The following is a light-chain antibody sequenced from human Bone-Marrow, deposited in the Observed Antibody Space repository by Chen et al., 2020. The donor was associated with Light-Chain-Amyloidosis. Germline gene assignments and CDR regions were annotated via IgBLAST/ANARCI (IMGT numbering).Light chain of an antibody. V-gene: IGKV1-12*01. Sequence: DIQMTQSPSSVSASVGDRVTITCRASQGISGWLAWYQQKPGYAPKLLIYAASTLRSGVPSRFSGSGSGTHFTLTIISLQPEDFAVYYCQQYGSSPYTFGQGTKLEIK. J-gene: IGKJ2*01. CDR2: AAS. CDR3: QQYGSSPYT. CDR1: QGISGW.